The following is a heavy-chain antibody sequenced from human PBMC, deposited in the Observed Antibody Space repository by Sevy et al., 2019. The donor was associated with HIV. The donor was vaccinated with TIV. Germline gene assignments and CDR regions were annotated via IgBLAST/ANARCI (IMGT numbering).Heavy chain of an antibody. CDR3: AREGCSKPHDY. CDR1: GFTFSSYA. CDR2: FSFGCGKI. J-gene: IGHJ4*02. V-gene: IGHV3-23*01. Sequence: GGSLRLSCAASGFTFSSYAMSWVHQAPGKGLEWVSTFSFGCGKINYADSVKGRFTISRDNSKNTLYLQMHSLRAEDTAVYYCAREGCSKPHDYWGQGTLVIVSS. D-gene: IGHD3-10*02.